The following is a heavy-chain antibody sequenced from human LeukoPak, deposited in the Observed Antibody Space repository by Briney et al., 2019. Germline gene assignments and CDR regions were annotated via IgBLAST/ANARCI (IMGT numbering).Heavy chain of an antibody. V-gene: IGHV3-23*01. D-gene: IGHD2-21*02. Sequence: GGSLRLSCAASGFTFTSYTMTWARQAPGKGLERVSAMTGSGGSTFYADSVKGRFTISRDNSKNTVYLQMSSLRAEDTAVYYCAKEPRYCGTGCYFLVDSWGQGTLVTVSS. CDR1: GFTFTSYT. CDR2: MTGSGGST. CDR3: AKEPRYCGTGCYFLVDS. J-gene: IGHJ4*02.